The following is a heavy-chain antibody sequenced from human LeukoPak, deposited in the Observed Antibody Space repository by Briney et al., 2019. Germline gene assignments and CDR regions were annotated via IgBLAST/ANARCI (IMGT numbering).Heavy chain of an antibody. CDR3: ARLSAAVHLGAFDL. J-gene: IGHJ3*01. CDR1: GGSISSSSYY. CDR2: IYYSGST. D-gene: IGHD3-3*01. V-gene: IGHV4-39*02. Sequence: SETLSLTCTVSGGSISSSSYYWGWIRQPPGKGLEWIGSIYYSGSTYYNPSLKSRVTISVETSKNHFSLRLTSVTAADTAAYYCARLSAAVHLGAFDLWGQGTMVTVSS.